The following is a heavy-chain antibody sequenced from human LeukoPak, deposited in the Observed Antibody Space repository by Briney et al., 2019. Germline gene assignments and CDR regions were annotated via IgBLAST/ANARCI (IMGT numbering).Heavy chain of an antibody. CDR1: GGTFSSYA. Sequence: ASVKVSCKASGGTFSSYAISWVRQAPGQGLEWMGGIIPIFGTANYAQKFQGRVTITADKSTSTAYMELSSLRSEDTAVYYCARVRLTIFGVVLHYYYYMDVWGKGTTVTVSS. CDR2: IIPIFGTA. J-gene: IGHJ6*03. V-gene: IGHV1-69*06. CDR3: ARVRLTIFGVVLHYYYYMDV. D-gene: IGHD3-3*01.